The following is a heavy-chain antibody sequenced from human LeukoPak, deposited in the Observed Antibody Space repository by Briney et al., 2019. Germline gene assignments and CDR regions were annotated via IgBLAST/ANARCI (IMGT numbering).Heavy chain of an antibody. CDR3: AKDLDY. V-gene: IGHV3-30*18. J-gene: IGHJ4*02. CDR1: GFTFSSYG. CDR2: ISYDGSNK. Sequence: GGSLRLFCAASGFTFSSYGMHWVRQAPGKGLEWVAVISYDGSNKYYADSVKGRFTISRDNSKNTLYLQMNSLRAEDTAVYYCAKDLDYWGQGTLVTVSS.